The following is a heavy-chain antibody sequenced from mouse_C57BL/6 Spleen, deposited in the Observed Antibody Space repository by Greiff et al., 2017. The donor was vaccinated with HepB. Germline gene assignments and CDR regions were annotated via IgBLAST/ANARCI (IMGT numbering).Heavy chain of an antibody. V-gene: IGHV1-15*01. CDR3: TRGYYGTPLLFDV. Sequence: VKLMESGAELVRPGASVTLSCKASGYTFTDYEMHWVKQTPVHGLEWIGAIDPETGGTAYNQKFKGKAILTADKSSSTAYMELRSLTSEDSAVYYCTRGYYGTPLLFDVWGTGTTVTVSS. D-gene: IGHD1-1*01. J-gene: IGHJ1*03. CDR2: IDPETGGT. CDR1: GYTFTDYE.